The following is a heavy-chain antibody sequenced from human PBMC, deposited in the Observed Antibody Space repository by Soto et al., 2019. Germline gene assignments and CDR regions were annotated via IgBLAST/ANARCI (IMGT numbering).Heavy chain of an antibody. D-gene: IGHD3-10*01. CDR2: MNPNSGNT. CDR1: GYTFTTYY. CDR3: ARGHGSGTYFWYFDL. V-gene: IGHV1-8*01. Sequence: GASVKVSCKTSGYTFTTYYVNWVRQATGQGLEWMGWMNPNSGNTAFAQKFQGRLTMTRNTSISTAYMELSSLRSEDTAVYYCARGHGSGTYFWYFDLWGRGTLVTVSS. J-gene: IGHJ2*01.